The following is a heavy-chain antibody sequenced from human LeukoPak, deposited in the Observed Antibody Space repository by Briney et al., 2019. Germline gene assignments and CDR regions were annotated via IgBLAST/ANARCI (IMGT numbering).Heavy chain of an antibody. CDR3: AKGPPVLLWFGEPLDY. D-gene: IGHD3-10*01. CDR1: GFTFSSYG. CDR2: IRYDGSNK. J-gene: IGHJ4*02. Sequence: GGSLRLSCAASGFTFSSYGMHWVRQAPGKGLEWVAFIRYDGSNKYYADSVKGRFTISRDNSKNTLYLQMNSLRAEDTAVYYCAKGPPVLLWFGEPLDYWGQGTLVTVSS. V-gene: IGHV3-30*02.